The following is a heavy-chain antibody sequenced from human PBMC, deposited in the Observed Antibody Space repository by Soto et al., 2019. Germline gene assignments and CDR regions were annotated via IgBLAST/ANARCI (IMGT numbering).Heavy chain of an antibody. D-gene: IGHD3-10*01. J-gene: IGHJ6*02. CDR2: ISAYNGNT. V-gene: IGHV1-18*04. CDR1: GYTFTSYG. CDR3: ARVNILRGVIKMAV. Sequence: QVQLVQSGAEVKKPGASVKVSCKASGYTFTSYGISWVRQAPGQGLEWMGWISAYNGNTNYAQKLQRRDTMTTDPSTSTAYMELRSLRSDDTAVYYCARVNILRGVIKMAVWGQGTTVTVSS.